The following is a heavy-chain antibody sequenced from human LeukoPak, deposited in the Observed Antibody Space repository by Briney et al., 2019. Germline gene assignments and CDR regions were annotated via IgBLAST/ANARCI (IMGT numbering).Heavy chain of an antibody. CDR1: GGSISTSSYY. CDR3: ARHGHHGDHDY. V-gene: IGHV4-39*01. CDR2: IYYSGTT. J-gene: IGHJ4*02. Sequence: SETLSLTCTVSGGSISTSSYYWGWIRQPPGKGLESIGIIYYSGTTYYNPSLKSRVTISVDTSKNQFSLKLTSVTAADTAVYYCARHGHHGDHDYWGQGTLVTVSS. D-gene: IGHD2-21*02.